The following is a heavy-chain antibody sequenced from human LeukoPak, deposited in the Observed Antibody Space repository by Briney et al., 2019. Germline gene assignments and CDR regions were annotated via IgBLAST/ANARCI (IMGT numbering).Heavy chain of an antibody. CDR1: GGTFSSYA. D-gene: IGHD3-16*02. CDR2: IIPIFGTA. J-gene: IGHJ4*02. V-gene: IGHV1-69*05. CDR3: ARGVWGSYRYPYYFDY. Sequence: ASVKVSCKASGGTFSSYAISWVRQAPGQGLEWMGGIIPIFGTANYAQKFQGRVTITTDESTSTAYMELSSLRSEETAVYYCARGVWGSYRYPYYFDYWGQGTLVTVSS.